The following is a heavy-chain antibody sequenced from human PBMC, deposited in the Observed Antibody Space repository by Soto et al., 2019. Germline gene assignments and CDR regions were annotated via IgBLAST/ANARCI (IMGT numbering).Heavy chain of an antibody. Sequence: QVQLVQSGAEVKKPGASVKVSCKASGYTFTSYDINWVRQATGQGLEWMGWMNPNSGNTGYAQMFQGRVTMTRTTSISTAYIELSRLSCESTGVYYCASGTVVIAPSWYCDRGGGGTLVAVSS. V-gene: IGHV1-8*01. CDR1: GYTFTSYD. CDR2: MNPNSGNT. J-gene: IGHJ2*01. CDR3: ASGTVVIAPSWYCDR. D-gene: IGHD2-21*01.